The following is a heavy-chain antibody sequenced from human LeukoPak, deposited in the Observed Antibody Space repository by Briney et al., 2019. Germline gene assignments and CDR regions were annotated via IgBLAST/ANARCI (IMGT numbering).Heavy chain of an antibody. J-gene: IGHJ4*02. CDR3: ASLPYRTGTPLDY. V-gene: IGHV4-34*01. CDR1: AGSFSGYY. D-gene: IGHD1-1*01. Sequence: SETLSLTRAVEAGSFSGYYWSWNRQPPGKGLEWIGEINHSGSTNYNPSLKSRVTISVDTSKNQFSLKLSSVTAADTAVYYCASLPYRTGTPLDYWGQGTLVTVSS. CDR2: INHSGST.